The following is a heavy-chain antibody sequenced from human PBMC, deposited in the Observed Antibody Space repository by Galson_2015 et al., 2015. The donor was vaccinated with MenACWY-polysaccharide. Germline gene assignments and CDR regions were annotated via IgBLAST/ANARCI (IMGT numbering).Heavy chain of an antibody. CDR1: GFNFNIRT. CDR3: VRDGGGGNGWYWFDL. Sequence: SLRLSCAAAGFNFNIRTMHWVRQAPGKGLEWVALISSDGDDKYYADSVKGRFTISRDNHKNMVFLEMSSLRAEDTAVYYCVRDGGGGNGWYWFDLWGQGTRVTVSS. J-gene: IGHJ5*02. CDR2: ISSDGDDK. V-gene: IGHV3-30-3*01. D-gene: IGHD6-19*01.